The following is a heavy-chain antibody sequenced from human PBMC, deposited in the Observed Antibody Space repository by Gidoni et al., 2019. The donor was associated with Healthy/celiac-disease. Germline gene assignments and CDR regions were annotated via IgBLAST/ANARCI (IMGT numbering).Heavy chain of an antibody. CDR1: GFTFSSYG. J-gene: IGHJ4*02. CDR3: ARGVGTVVGTLDY. V-gene: IGHV3-33*01. Sequence: QVQLVESGGGVVQPGRSLRLSCAASGFTFSSYGMHWVRQAPGKGLEWVAVIWYDGSNKYYADSVKGRFTISRDNSKNTLYLQMNSLRAEDTAVYYCARGVGTVVGTLDYWGQGTLVTVSS. D-gene: IGHD6-19*01. CDR2: IWYDGSNK.